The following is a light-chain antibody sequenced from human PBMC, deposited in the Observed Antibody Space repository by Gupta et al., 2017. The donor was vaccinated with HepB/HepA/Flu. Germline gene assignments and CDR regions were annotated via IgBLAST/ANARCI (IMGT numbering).Light chain of an antibody. CDR3: QSYDSSLRTYVV. Sequence: QSVLAQPPSVSGAPGQTVTISCAGSSSNIGAGYDAHWYQQFPGKAPKLLIYANANRPSGIPDRFSGSKSGTSASLTITGLQPEDEAFFYCQSYDSSLRTYVVFGGGTKLTVL. V-gene: IGLV1-40*01. J-gene: IGLJ2*01. CDR1: SSNIGAGYD. CDR2: ANA.